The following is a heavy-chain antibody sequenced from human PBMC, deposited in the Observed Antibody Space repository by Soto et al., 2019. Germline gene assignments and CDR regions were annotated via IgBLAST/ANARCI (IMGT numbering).Heavy chain of an antibody. D-gene: IGHD3-16*01. CDR3: AGSPLGYNYVRQTWREVGDSFDI. V-gene: IGHV4-34*12. CDR1: GASLGGFH. J-gene: IGHJ3*02. Sequence: PSETLSLTCAIYGASLGGFHWTWLRQAPGKGLEWIGELIHGGSTNYNPSLKSRVSFSLDTSKNQFSLHLMSVTAADTAVYYCAGSPLGYNYVRQTWREVGDSFDIWGRGTMVTVS. CDR2: LIHGGST.